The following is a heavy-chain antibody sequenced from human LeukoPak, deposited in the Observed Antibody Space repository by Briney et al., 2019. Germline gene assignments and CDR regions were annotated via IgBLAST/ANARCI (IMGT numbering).Heavy chain of an antibody. D-gene: IGHD3-10*01. V-gene: IGHV1-2*04. CDR2: INPNSGGT. Sequence: GASVKVSCKASGYTFTGYYMHWVRQAPGQGLEWMGWINPNSGGTNYAQKFQGWVTMTRDTSISTAYMELSRLRSDDTAVYYCARDGANYYGSGSDYYYYGMDVWGKGTTVTASS. CDR1: GYTFTGYY. CDR3: ARDGANYYGSGSDYYYYGMDV. J-gene: IGHJ6*04.